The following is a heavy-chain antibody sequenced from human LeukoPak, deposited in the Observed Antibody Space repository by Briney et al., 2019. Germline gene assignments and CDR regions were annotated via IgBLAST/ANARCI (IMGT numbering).Heavy chain of an antibody. CDR1: GGSISSRSYY. D-gene: IGHD3-16*01. V-gene: IGHV4-39*07. J-gene: IGHJ4*02. Sequence: SETLSLTCTVSGGSISSRSYYWGWIRRPPGKGLEWIGSIYYRETPTYNPSLKSRLTISVDTSKNQFSLKLSSVTAADTAVYYCASGRFPEARADYWGPGTLVTVSS. CDR3: ASGRFPEARADY. CDR2: IYYRETP.